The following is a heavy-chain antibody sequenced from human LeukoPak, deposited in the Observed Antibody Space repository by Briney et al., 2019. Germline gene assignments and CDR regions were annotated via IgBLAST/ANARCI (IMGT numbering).Heavy chain of an antibody. D-gene: IGHD1-26*01. V-gene: IGHV3-66*01. CDR1: GFTVSSKY. J-gene: IGHJ4*02. Sequence: GGSLRLSCAASGFTVSSKYMSWVRQAPGKGLEWVSVIYSGGSTYYADSVKGRFTISRDNSKNTVYLQMNSLRAEDTAVYYCARARIVGATTPLNYWGQGTLVTVSS. CDR3: ARARIVGATTPLNY. CDR2: IYSGGST.